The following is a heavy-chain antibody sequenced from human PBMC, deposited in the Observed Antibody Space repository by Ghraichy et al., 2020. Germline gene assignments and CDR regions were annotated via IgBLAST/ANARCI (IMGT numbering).Heavy chain of an antibody. Sequence: SETLSLTCAVYGGSFSGYYWSWIRQPPGKGLEWIGEINHSGSTNYNPSLKSRVTISVDTSKNQFSLKLSSVTAADTAVYYCARGPFHYYYGSGSYYYGMDVWGQGTTVTVSS. CDR3: ARGPFHYYYGSGSYYYGMDV. J-gene: IGHJ6*02. CDR1: GGSFSGYY. V-gene: IGHV4-34*01. D-gene: IGHD3-10*01. CDR2: INHSGST.